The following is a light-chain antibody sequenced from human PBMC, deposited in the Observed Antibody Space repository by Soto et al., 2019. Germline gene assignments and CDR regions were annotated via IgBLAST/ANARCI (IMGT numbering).Light chain of an antibody. CDR2: DAS. CDR3: QQYDTFSWT. V-gene: IGKV1-5*01. J-gene: IGKJ1*01. Sequence: DIQMTQSPSTLSASVGDRVTITCRASQSIRSWLAWYQQKPGKAPKLLIYDASTLESGVPSRFSGSGSATEFTLTISSLQPDDSATYNCQQYDTFSWTFGQGNNVEIK. CDR1: QSIRSW.